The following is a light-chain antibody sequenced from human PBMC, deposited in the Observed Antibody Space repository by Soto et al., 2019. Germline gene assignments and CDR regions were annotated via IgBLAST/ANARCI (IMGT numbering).Light chain of an antibody. J-gene: IGKJ4*01. CDR3: QQSHSSLT. V-gene: IGKV1-39*01. CDR2: AAS. Sequence: DIQMTQSPSSLSASVEDRVIITCRASQSISNYLNWYQQKPGKAPKLLIYAASSLQSGVPSRFSGSGSGTDFTLTINRLQPEDLATYYCQQSHSSLTFGGGTKVDIK. CDR1: QSISNY.